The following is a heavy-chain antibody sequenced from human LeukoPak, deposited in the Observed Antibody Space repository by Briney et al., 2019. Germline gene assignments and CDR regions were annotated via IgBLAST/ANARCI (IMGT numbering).Heavy chain of an antibody. Sequence: SGTLSLTCGVSGGSISNTNWWSWVRQPPGQGLEWIGEISLSGLTNYNPSLKSRVTVSLDKPKNHLPLNLTSVTAADTAVYYCSRENGAFSPFGYWGQGTLVTVPS. CDR2: ISLSGLT. J-gene: IGHJ4*02. CDR1: GGSISNTNW. CDR3: SRENGAFSPFGY. D-gene: IGHD2-8*01. V-gene: IGHV4-4*02.